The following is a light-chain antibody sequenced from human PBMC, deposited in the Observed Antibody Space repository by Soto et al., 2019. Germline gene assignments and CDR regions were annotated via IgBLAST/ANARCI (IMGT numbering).Light chain of an antibody. J-gene: IGKJ4*01. CDR2: DAS. Sequence: IVLTQSPATLSLSPGERATLSCRASQSVSSYLAWYQQKAGQAPRPLIYDASNRATGIPARFSGSGSGTDFTLTISSLEPEDFAVYYCQQRSSWPLTFGGGTKVDIK. V-gene: IGKV3-11*01. CDR3: QQRSSWPLT. CDR1: QSVSSY.